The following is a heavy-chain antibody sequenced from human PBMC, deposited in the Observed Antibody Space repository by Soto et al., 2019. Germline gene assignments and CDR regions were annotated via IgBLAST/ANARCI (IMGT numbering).Heavy chain of an antibody. V-gene: IGHV3-9*01. D-gene: IGHD5-18*01. CDR3: AKDSRWIHLWT. CDR2: ISWNSGSI. J-gene: IGHJ5*02. Sequence: SSGDYYWSWIRQPPGKGLEWVSGISWNSGSIGYADSVKGRFTISRDNAKNSLYLQMNSLRAEDTALYYGAKDSRWIHLWTWGQGTLVTVSS. CDR1: SSGDYY.